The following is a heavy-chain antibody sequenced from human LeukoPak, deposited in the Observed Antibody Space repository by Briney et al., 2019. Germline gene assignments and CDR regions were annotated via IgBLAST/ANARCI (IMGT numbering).Heavy chain of an antibody. Sequence: SGPTLVKPTQTLTLTCTFSGFSLSTSGMRVSWIRQPPGTALEWLARIDWDDDKFYSTSLKTRLTISKDTSKNQVVLTMTNMDPVDTATYYCARSGPDALYCSGGSCYSIAFDIWGQGTMVTVSS. CDR2: IDWDDDK. D-gene: IGHD2-15*01. CDR1: GFSLSTSGMR. J-gene: IGHJ3*02. V-gene: IGHV2-70*04. CDR3: ARSGPDALYCSGGSCYSIAFDI.